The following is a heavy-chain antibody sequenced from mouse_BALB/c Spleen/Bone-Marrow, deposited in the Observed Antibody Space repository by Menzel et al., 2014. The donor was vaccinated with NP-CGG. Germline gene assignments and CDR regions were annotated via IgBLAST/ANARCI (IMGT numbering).Heavy chain of an antibody. CDR3: ARLGYYGSFAY. V-gene: IGHV4-1*02. CDR2: INPDSNTI. D-gene: IGHD1-2*01. CDR1: GFDFSGFW. Sequence: EVKLQESGGGLVQPGGSLKLSCAASGFDFSGFWMSWVRRAPGRGLEWIGEINPDSNTINYSPSLKDKFNISRDNAKNTLYLQMSKVRSEDTALYYCARLGYYGSFAYWGQGTLVAVSA. J-gene: IGHJ3*01.